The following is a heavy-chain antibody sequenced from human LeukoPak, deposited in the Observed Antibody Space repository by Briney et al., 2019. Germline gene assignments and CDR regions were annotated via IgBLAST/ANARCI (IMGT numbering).Heavy chain of an antibody. J-gene: IGHJ1*01. Sequence: GGSPRLSCAASGFSVSSNYMSWVRQAPGKGLEWVSVIYSGGRTEYAEYADSVKGRFTISRDKSKNTLYLQTNSLRAEDTAVYYCARSRDSSGWYPFQHWGQGTLVTVSS. D-gene: IGHD6-19*01. CDR3: ARSRDSSGWYPFQH. CDR2: IYSGGRTEYA. CDR1: GFSVSSNY. V-gene: IGHV3-53*01.